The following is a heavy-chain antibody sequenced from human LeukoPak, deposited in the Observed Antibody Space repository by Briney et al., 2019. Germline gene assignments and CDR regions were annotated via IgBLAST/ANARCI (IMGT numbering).Heavy chain of an antibody. CDR1: GDSVSHNSAL. Sequence: SQTLSLPYLISGDSVSHNSALWNWIRQSPSRGLEWLGRTYYTSRWYNDYAVSVQSRVTINPGASKNQFSLQLNSVISEDTAVYYCASGQEMAYFDFWDQGTLVTVSS. V-gene: IGHV6-1*01. J-gene: IGHJ4*02. CDR3: ASGQEMAYFDF. CDR2: TYYTSRWYN. D-gene: IGHD5-24*01.